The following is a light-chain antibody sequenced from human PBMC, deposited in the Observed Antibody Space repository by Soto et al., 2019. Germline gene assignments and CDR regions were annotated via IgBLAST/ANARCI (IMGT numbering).Light chain of an antibody. V-gene: IGKV3-15*01. CDR3: QQYNNWPPRT. Sequence: EIVMTQSPATLSVSPGERATLSCRASQSVSKNLAWYQHKPGQAPRLLIYGASTRAAGVPARFSGSGSGTEFTLTISSLQSEDFAVYYCQQYNNWPPRTFGQGTKVDIK. J-gene: IGKJ1*01. CDR1: QSVSKN. CDR2: GAS.